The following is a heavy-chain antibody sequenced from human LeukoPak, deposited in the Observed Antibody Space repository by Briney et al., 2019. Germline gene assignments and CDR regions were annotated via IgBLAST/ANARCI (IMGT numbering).Heavy chain of an antibody. J-gene: IGHJ5*02. CDR2: ISIGSDYK. CDR3: ARDPNTYYYDSSASNWFDP. CDR1: GFTFSSHS. V-gene: IGHV3-21*01. Sequence: GGSLRLSCAASGFTFSSHSMNWVRQAPGKGLEWVSSISIGSDYKYYADSVKGRFTISRDNAKNSLYLQMNSLRAEDTAVYYCARDPNTYYYDSSASNWFDPWGQGTLVTVSS. D-gene: IGHD3-22*01.